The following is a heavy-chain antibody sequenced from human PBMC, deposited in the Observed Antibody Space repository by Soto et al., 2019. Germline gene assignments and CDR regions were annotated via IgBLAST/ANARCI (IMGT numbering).Heavy chain of an antibody. J-gene: IGHJ4*02. V-gene: IGHV1-18*01. CDR1: GYTFTSYG. D-gene: IGHD5-18*01. CDR3: ARDHRGYSYGSHDY. Sequence: ASVKVSCKASGYTFTSYGISWVRQAPGQGLEWMGWISAYNGNTNYAQKLQGRVTMTTDTSTSTAYMELRSLRSDDTAVYYCARDHRGYSYGSHDYWGQGTLVTVSS. CDR2: ISAYNGNT.